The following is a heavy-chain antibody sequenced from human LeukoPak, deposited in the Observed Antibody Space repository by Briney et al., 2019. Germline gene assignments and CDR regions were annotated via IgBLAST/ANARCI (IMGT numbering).Heavy chain of an antibody. D-gene: IGHD6-19*01. V-gene: IGHV3-21*01. J-gene: IGHJ4*02. CDR2: ISSSSSYI. Sequence: GGSLRLSCAASGFTFSSYSMNWVRQAPGKGLEWVSSISSSSSYIYYADSVKGRFTISRDNAKNSLYLQMNSLRAEDTAVYYCARDRRYSSGWCGATTHDYWGQGTLVTVSS. CDR1: GFTFSSYS. CDR3: ARDRRYSSGWCGATTHDY.